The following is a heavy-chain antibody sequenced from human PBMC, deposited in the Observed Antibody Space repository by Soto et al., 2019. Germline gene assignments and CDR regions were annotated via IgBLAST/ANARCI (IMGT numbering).Heavy chain of an antibody. V-gene: IGHV4-30-4*01. D-gene: IGHD5-18*01. CDR2: IYYSGST. Sequence: TSETLSLTCTVSGGSISSGDYYWSWIRQPPGKGLERIGYIYYSGSTYYNTSLKSQVTISVDKPKNQISLKRSFLTVAARAFFFCARGGDTARVSRGNCFNPGGQETPVTVS. J-gene: IGHJ5*02. CDR1: GGSISSGDYY. CDR3: ARGGDTARVSRGNCFNP.